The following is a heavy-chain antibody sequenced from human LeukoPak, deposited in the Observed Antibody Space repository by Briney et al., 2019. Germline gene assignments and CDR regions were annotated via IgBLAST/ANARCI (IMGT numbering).Heavy chain of an antibody. V-gene: IGHV4-39*01. CDR3: ASLAAAASSGDDAFDI. J-gene: IGHJ3*02. CDR1: GGSIGSSSYY. Sequence: PSETLSLTCTVSGGSIGSSSYYWGWIRQPPGKGLEWIGSIYYSGSTYYNPSLKSRVTISVDTSKNQFSLKLSSVTAADTAVYYCASLAAAASSGDDAFDIWGQGTMVTVSS. CDR2: IYYSGST. D-gene: IGHD6-13*01.